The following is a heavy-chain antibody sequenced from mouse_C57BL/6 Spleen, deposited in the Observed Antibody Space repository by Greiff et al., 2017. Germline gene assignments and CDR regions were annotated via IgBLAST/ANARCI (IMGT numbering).Heavy chain of an antibody. CDR1: GYTFTSYW. D-gene: IGHD1-1*01. CDR3: ARLPDYSGSPMDY. J-gene: IGHJ4*01. V-gene: IGHV1-55*01. CDR2: IYPGSGST. Sequence: QVQLQQPGAELVKPGASVKMSCKASGYTFTSYWITWVKQRPGQGLEWIGAIYPGSGSTNYNEKFKSKATLTVDTSSSTAYMQLSSLTSEDSAVYYCARLPDYSGSPMDYWGQGTSVTVSS.